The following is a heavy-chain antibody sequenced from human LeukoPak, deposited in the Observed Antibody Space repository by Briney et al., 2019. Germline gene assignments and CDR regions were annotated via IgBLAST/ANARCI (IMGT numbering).Heavy chain of an antibody. D-gene: IGHD1-1*01. CDR1: GDSITNSY. V-gene: IGHV4-59*01. CDR2: IYYTGYT. Sequence: SETLSLTCTVFGDSITNSYWTWIRLPPGKGLEWIAYIYYTGYTNYNPSLKSRVSISVDTSKNQLSLKLISVTAADTAVYYCARASIGSVDYWGPGAQVTVSS. J-gene: IGHJ4*02. CDR3: ARASIGSVDY.